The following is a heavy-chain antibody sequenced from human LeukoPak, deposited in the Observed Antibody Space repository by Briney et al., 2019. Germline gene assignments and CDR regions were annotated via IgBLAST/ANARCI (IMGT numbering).Heavy chain of an antibody. CDR2: IIPILGIA. D-gene: IGHD3-3*01. CDR1: GGTFSSYA. J-gene: IGHJ3*02. Sequence: SVKVSRKASGGTFSSYAISWVRQAPGQGLEWMGRIIPILGIANYAQKFQGRVTITADKSTSTAYMELSSLRSEDTAVYYCARGSDFWSGYSPFDIWGQGTMVTVSS. V-gene: IGHV1-69*04. CDR3: ARGSDFWSGYSPFDI.